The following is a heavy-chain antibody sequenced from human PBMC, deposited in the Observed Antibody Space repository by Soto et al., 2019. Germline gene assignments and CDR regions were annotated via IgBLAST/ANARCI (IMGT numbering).Heavy chain of an antibody. V-gene: IGHV1-8*01. CDR3: ARQPHYKHSSSSGSGYYYYYGMDV. D-gene: IGHD6-6*01. Sequence: ASVKVSCKASGYTFTSYDINWVRQATGQGLEWMGWMNPNSGNTGYAQKFQGRVTMTRNTSISTAYMELSSLRSEDTAVYYCARQPHYKHSSSSGSGYYYYYGMDVWGQGTTVTVSS. J-gene: IGHJ6*02. CDR1: GYTFTSYD. CDR2: MNPNSGNT.